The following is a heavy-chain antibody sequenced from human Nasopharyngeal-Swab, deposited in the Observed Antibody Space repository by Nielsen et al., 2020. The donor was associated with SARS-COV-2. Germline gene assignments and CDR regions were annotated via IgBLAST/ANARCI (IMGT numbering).Heavy chain of an antibody. Sequence: GESLQISCAASGFSFSEYYMSWIRQAPGKGLEWISDISSSGSITHYADSMKGRFTISRDNAKKSLYLQMNSLRAEDTAVYYCARGVETIHHWGQGSLVTVSS. CDR2: ISSSGSIT. CDR3: ARGVETIHH. V-gene: IGHV3-11*04. D-gene: IGHD5-24*01. CDR1: GFSFSEYY. J-gene: IGHJ1*01.